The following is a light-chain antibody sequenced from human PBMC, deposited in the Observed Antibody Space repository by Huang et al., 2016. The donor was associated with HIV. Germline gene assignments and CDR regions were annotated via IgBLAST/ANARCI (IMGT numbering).Light chain of an antibody. CDR1: HRISTN. CDR2: GAS. Sequence: ELVMTQFPATLSVSPGERATPSCRASHRISTNLPWYQQKPGQAPRLLFYGASSRVTGVPARFSGSGSGTEFTLTISGLQSDDFAVYYCQQCNNWPPTFAQGTKVEIK. J-gene: IGKJ1*01. V-gene: IGKV3-15*01. CDR3: QQCNNWPPT.